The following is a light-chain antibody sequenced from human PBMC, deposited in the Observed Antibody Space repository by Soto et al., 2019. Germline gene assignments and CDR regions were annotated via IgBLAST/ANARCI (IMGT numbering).Light chain of an antibody. Sequence: EIVLAQSPATLSLSPGDRATLSCGASQSVSRSYLAWYQQKPGLAPRLLIYDASNRATGIPARFSGSGSGTDFTLTISSLEPEDFAVYYCQQRSNLWTFGQGTKVDIK. V-gene: IGKV3-11*01. CDR2: DAS. J-gene: IGKJ1*01. CDR3: QQRSNLWT. CDR1: QSVSRSY.